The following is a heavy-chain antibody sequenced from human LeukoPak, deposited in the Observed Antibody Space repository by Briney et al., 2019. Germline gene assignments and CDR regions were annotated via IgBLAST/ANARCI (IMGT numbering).Heavy chain of an antibody. J-gene: IGHJ4*01. CDR1: GFTFSSDA. V-gene: IGHV3-23*01. CDR3: ASEIIFGSFDY. CDR2: ISSSGGST. Sequence: GGSLRLSCAASGFTFSSDAMRWVRQAPGKGLEWVSAISSSGGSTYYADSVRGRFIISRDSSKNTLYLQMNSLRAEDTAVYYCASEIIFGSFDYWGHGTLVTVSS. D-gene: IGHD3-3*01.